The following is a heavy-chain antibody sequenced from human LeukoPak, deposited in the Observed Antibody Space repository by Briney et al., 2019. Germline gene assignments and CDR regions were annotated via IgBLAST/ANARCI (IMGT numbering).Heavy chain of an antibody. CDR2: ISYDGSNK. V-gene: IGHV3-30*18. J-gene: IGHJ4*02. D-gene: IGHD2-21*01. CDR3: AKEIVTEEYYFDY. CDR1: GFTFSSHG. Sequence: SGGSLRLSCAASGFTFSSHGMHWVRQAPGKGLEWVAVISYDGSNKYYADSVKGRFTISRDNSKNTLYLQMNSLRAEDTAVYYCAKEIVTEEYYFDYWGQGTLVTVSS.